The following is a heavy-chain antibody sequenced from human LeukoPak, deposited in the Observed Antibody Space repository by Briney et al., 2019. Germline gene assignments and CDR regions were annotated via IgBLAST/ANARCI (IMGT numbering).Heavy chain of an antibody. J-gene: IGHJ4*02. D-gene: IGHD6-19*01. CDR3: SRASSSVPNLLEY. CDR1: GFTFSSNW. CDR2: ISTDGSST. Sequence: GGSLRLSCAASGFTFSSNWMHWVRQGPGKGLVWVSRISTDGSSTTYADSVKGRFTISRDNAKNTLYLQMNSLRAEDTAVYYCSRASSSVPNLLEYWGQGTLVTVSS. V-gene: IGHV3-74*01.